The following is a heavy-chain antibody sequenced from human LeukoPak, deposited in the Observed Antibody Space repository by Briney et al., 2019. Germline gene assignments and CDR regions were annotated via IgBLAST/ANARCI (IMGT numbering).Heavy chain of an antibody. CDR3: ATGDKRPIELDY. CDR1: GASISSYY. D-gene: IGHD2/OR15-2a*01. Sequence: SETLSLTCTVSGASISSYYCTWIRQPPGKGLEWIGYFLYSGSTNNNPSLNSRVTISVDTSKNQCSLKLNSVTAADTAVYYCATGDKRPIELDYWGQGTLVTVSS. CDR2: FLYSGST. J-gene: IGHJ4*02. V-gene: IGHV4-59*01.